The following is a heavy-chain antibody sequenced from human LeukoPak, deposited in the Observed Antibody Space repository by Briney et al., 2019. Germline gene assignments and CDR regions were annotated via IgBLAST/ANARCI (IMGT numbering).Heavy chain of an antibody. CDR1: GYTFTSYD. D-gene: IGHD5-18*01. CDR2: MNPNSGNT. CDR3: ARDPDTAMGINGGFDY. J-gene: IGHJ4*02. V-gene: IGHV1-8*01. Sequence: GASVKVSCKASGYTFTSYDINWVRQATGQGLEWMGWMNPNSGNTGYAQKFQGRVTITRDTSASIAYMELSSLRSEDTAVYYCARDPDTAMGINGGFDYWGQGTLVTVSS.